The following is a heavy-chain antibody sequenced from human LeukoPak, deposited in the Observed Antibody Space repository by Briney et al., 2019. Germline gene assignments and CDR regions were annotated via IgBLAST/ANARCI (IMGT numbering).Heavy chain of an antibody. J-gene: IGHJ4*02. D-gene: IGHD5-18*01. CDR1: GGSISSYY. Sequence: SETLSLTCTVSGGSISSYYWSWIRQPPGKGLEWIGYIYYSRSTNYNPSLKSRVTISVDTSKNQFSLKLSSVTAADTAVYYCARARRDRGYSYYYFDYWGQGTLVTVSS. CDR3: ARARRDRGYSYYYFDY. V-gene: IGHV4-59*01. CDR2: IYYSRST.